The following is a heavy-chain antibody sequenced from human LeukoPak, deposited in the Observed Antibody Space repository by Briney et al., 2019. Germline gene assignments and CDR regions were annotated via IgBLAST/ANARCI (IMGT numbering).Heavy chain of an antibody. V-gene: IGHV1-2*02. CDR3: ARDENRIVVVPAAKVY. CDR2: INPNSGGT. CDR1: GDTFIIND. J-gene: IGHJ4*02. Sequence: ASVKVSCKASGDTFIINDINWVRQAPGQGLEWMGWINPNSGGTNYAQKFQGRVTMTRDTSISTAYMELSRLRSDDTVVYYCARDENRIVVVPAAKVYWGQGTLVTVSS. D-gene: IGHD2-2*01.